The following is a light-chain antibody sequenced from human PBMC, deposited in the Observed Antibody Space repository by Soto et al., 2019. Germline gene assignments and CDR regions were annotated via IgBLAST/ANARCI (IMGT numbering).Light chain of an antibody. J-gene: IGLJ1*01. CDR3: SSYAGHNNYA. Sequence: QSVLTQPPSASGSPGQSVTISCTGTSSDIGGHNYVSWYQHHPGKAPKLIIYEVTKRPSGVPDRFSGSKSGNTASLTVSGLQTEDEADYYCSSYAGHNNYAFATGTKV. V-gene: IGLV2-8*01. CDR1: SSDIGGHNY. CDR2: EVT.